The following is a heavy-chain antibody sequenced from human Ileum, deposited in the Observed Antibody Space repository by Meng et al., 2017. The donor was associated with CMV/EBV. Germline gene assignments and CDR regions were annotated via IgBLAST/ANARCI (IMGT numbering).Heavy chain of an antibody. J-gene: IGHJ5*02. CDR1: GFGFRSYG. V-gene: IGHV3-21*01. CDR2: ISGGSSVI. CDR3: ARDVFRRFDP. Sequence: LYCATSGFGFRSYGIHWVRQAPGKGLEWVSFISGGSSVIYYADSVQGRFTLSKDNVKKSLWLQMNSLRAEDTAVYYCARDVFRRFDPWGQGTLVTVSS.